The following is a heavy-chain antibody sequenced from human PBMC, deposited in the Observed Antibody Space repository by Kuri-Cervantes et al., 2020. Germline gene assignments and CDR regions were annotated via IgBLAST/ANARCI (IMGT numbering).Heavy chain of an antibody. D-gene: IGHD3-3*01. Sequence: GGSLRLSCAASGFTLSCCGMAWVRQAPGKGLEWVAVIWYDGSNKYYADSVKGRFTISRDNSKNTLYLQMNSLRAEDTAVYYCASPMDDFWSGYNYWGQGNLVTVSS. V-gene: IGHV3-33*08. J-gene: IGHJ4*02. CDR2: IWYDGSNK. CDR1: GFTLSCCG. CDR3: ASPMDDFWSGYNY.